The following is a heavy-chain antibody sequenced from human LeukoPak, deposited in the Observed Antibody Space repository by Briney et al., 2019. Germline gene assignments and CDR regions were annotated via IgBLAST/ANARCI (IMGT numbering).Heavy chain of an antibody. Sequence: GGSLRLSCAASGFTFSSYAMSWVRQAPGKGLEWVSAISGSGGSTYYADSVKGRFTISRDNSKNTLYLQMNSLRAEDTAVYYCAKHDRTLAAAGPGGYFQHWGKGTLVTVSS. J-gene: IGHJ1*01. CDR1: GFTFSSYA. CDR3: AKHDRTLAAAGPGGYFQH. D-gene: IGHD6-13*01. V-gene: IGHV3-23*01. CDR2: ISGSGGST.